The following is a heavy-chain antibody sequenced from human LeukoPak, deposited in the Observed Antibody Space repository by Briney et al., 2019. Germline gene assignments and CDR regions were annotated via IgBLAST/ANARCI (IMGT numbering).Heavy chain of an antibody. CDR1: GGSFSGYY. D-gene: IGHD5-18*01. V-gene: IGHV4-34*01. Sequence: SETLSLTGAVYGGSFSGYYWSWIRQPPGKGLEWIGEINHSGSTNYNPSLKSRVTISVDTSKNQFSLKLSSVTAADTAVYYCARGGGIQLWLRGFDYWGQGTLVTVSS. J-gene: IGHJ4*02. CDR2: INHSGST. CDR3: ARGGGIQLWLRGFDY.